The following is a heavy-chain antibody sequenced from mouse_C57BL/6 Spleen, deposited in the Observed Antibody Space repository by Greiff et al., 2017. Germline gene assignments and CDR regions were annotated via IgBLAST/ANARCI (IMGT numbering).Heavy chain of an antibody. D-gene: IGHD1-1*01. CDR1: GYTFTSYW. Sequence: QVQLQQPGAELVKPGASVKMSCKASGYTFTSYWITWVKQRPGQGLEWIGDIYPGSGSTNYNEKFKSKATLTVDTSTSTAYMQLSSLTSEDSAVYYCARQDYGSRGYFDVWGTGATVTVSS. V-gene: IGHV1-55*01. J-gene: IGHJ1*03. CDR2: IYPGSGST. CDR3: ARQDYGSRGYFDV.